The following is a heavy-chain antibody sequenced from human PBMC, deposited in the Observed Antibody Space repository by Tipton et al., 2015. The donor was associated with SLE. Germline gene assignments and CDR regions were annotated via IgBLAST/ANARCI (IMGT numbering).Heavy chain of an antibody. V-gene: IGHV3-30*03. Sequence: SLRLSCAASGFTFSSYGMHWVRQAPGKGLEWVAVISYDGSNKYYADSVKGRFTISRDNSKNTLYLQMNSLRAEDTAVYYCARDVAAAARYYFDYWGQGTLGTVSS. CDR3: ARDVAAAARYYFDY. CDR2: ISYDGSNK. CDR1: GFTFSSYG. D-gene: IGHD6-13*01. J-gene: IGHJ4*02.